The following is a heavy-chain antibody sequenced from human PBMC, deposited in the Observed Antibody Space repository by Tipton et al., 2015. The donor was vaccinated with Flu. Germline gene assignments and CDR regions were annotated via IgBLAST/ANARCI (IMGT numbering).Heavy chain of an antibody. CDR1: GGSFSGYY. CDR2: INHSGST. V-gene: IGHV4-34*01. J-gene: IGHJ6*02. CDR3: ARTRTGGDDFWSGYFGYYYYSMDV. Sequence: TLSLTCAVYGGSFSGYYWSWIRQPPGKGLEWIGEINHSGSTNYNPSLKSRATISVDTSKNQFSLKLSSVTAADTAVYYCARTRTGGDDFWSGYFGYYYYSMDVWGQGTTVTVSS. D-gene: IGHD3-3*01.